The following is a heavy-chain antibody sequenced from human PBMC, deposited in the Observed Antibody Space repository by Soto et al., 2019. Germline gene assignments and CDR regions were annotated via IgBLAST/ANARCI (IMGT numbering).Heavy chain of an antibody. J-gene: IGHJ4*02. V-gene: IGHV3-21*01. CDR1: GFTFSDYS. Sequence: EVQLVESGGGLVKPGGSLRLSCAASGFTFSDYSMNWVRQAPGKGLEWVSSISSSSSYIYYADSVKGRFTVSRDNAKNSLSLQMNSLRAEDTAVYYCARDDGATLDLDPFDYWGQGTVVTVSS. D-gene: IGHD1-1*01. CDR3: ARDDGATLDLDPFDY. CDR2: ISSSSSYI.